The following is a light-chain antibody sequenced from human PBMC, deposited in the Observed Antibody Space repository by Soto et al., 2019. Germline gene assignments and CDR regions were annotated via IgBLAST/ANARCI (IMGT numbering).Light chain of an antibody. J-gene: IGKJ1*01. CDR1: QSVSRSY. CDR2: GAS. Sequence: DILVTQSPGTLSLAPGERATLSCRASQSVSRSYLAWYQQRPGQGPRLLIHGASSRATGIPDRFSGSGAGTDFTLTISRLEPEDFAVYYCQQYDSSPRTFGQGTKVDIK. CDR3: QQYDSSPRT. V-gene: IGKV3-20*01.